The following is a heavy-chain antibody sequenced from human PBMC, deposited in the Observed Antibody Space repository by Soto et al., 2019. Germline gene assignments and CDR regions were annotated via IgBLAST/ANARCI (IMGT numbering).Heavy chain of an antibody. CDR1: GGSISSGGYY. D-gene: IGHD3-16*02. V-gene: IGHV4-31*03. J-gene: IGHJ4*02. CDR3: ARVADYVWGTYRQYYLDH. Sequence: QVQLQESGPGLVKPSQTLSLTCTVSGGSISSGGYYWTWIRQHPGKGLEWIGYIYYSGRTNYNPSLKSRVTISVDTSKNQFSLKLSSVTAADTAVYYCARVADYVWGTYRQYYLDHWGQGTLVTVSS. CDR2: IYYSGRT.